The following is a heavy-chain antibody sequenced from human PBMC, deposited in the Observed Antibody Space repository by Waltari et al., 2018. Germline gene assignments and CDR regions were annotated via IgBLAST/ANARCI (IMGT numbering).Heavy chain of an antibody. V-gene: IGHV1-8*02. J-gene: IGHJ5*02. CDR1: GYTFINYE. D-gene: IGHD3-3*01. CDR3: ARGRDVFANFDYNWFDP. CDR2: VNPNSVTT. Sequence: QVQLVQTGAEVLRPGAAVKVSCQASGYTFINYEINWVRQAAGQGLEWMGWVNPNSVTTAYAQKFQGRISMTWDTFTRTAYMELSNLRSDDTAVFYCARGRDVFANFDYNWFDPWGQGTLVTVSS.